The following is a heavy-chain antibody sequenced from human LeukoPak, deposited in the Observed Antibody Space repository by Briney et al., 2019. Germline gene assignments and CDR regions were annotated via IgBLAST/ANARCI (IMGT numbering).Heavy chain of an antibody. D-gene: IGHD1-1*01. V-gene: IGHV3-74*01. CDR1: GFTFGSYW. CDR3: ARRGTGHGMDV. J-gene: IGHJ6*02. CDR2: IASDGSST. Sequence: GGSLRLSCSASGFTFGSYWMNWVRQAPGKGLVWVSRIASDGSSTTYADSVKGRFSISRDNAKNTLYLQMNSLRVEDTAVYYCARRGTGHGMDVWGQGTTVIVSS.